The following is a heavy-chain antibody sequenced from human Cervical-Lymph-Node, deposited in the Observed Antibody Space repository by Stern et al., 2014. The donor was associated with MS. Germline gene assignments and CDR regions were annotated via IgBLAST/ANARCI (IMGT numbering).Heavy chain of an antibody. V-gene: IGHV3-33*01. D-gene: IGHD3-10*01. CDR2: IWYDGSNK. CDR3: ARGGLGGSGSYFDY. CDR1: GFTFSSYG. J-gene: IGHJ4*02. Sequence: VQLEESGGGVGQPGRSLRLSCAASGFTFSSYGMHWVRQAPGKGLEWVAVIWYDGSNKYYADSVKGRFTISRVNFKNTLYLHMNSLRAEDTAVYYCARGGLGGSGSYFDYWGQGTLVTVSS.